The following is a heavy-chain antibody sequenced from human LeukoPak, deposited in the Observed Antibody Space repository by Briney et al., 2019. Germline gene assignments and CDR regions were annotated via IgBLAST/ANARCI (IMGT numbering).Heavy chain of an antibody. CDR2: ISGSGGST. J-gene: IGHJ6*03. V-gene: IGHV3-23*01. CDR1: GFTFSSYA. Sequence: PGGSLRLSCAASGFTFSSYAMSWVRQAPGKGLEWVSAISGSGGSTYYADSVKGRFTISRDNSKNTLYLQMNSLRAEDTAVYYCARTEYYDFWSGSPMDVWGKGTTVTVSS. CDR3: ARTEYYDFWSGSPMDV. D-gene: IGHD3-3*01.